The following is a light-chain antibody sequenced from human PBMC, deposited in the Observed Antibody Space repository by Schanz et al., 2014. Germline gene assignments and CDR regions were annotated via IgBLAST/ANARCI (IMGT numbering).Light chain of an antibody. CDR3: QQYYGTPLT. J-gene: IGKJ4*01. V-gene: IGKV3-20*01. CDR2: GAS. CDR1: QSVSSSY. Sequence: EIVLTQSPGTLSLSPGERATLSCRASQSVSSSYFAWFQQKPGQAPRLLIYGASSRATGIPDRFSGSGSGTDFTLTISRLEPEDFAVYYCQQYYGTPLTFGGGTKVEIK.